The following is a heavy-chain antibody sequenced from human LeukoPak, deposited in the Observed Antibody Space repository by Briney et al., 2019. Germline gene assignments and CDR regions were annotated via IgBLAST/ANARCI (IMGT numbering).Heavy chain of an antibody. D-gene: IGHD1-14*01. J-gene: IGHJ4*02. CDR1: GGTFSSYA. CDR3: TTAGPYGYFDY. Sequence: SVKVSCKASGGTFSSYAISWVRQAPGQGLEWMGMIIPIFGTANYAQKFQGRVTITADKSTSTGYMELSSLKTEDTAVYYCTTAGPYGYFDYWGQGTLVTVSS. CDR2: IIPIFGTA. V-gene: IGHV1-69*06.